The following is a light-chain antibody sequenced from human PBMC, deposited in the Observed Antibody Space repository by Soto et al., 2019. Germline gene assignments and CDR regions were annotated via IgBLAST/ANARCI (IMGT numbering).Light chain of an antibody. CDR3: CSDAGAVVV. V-gene: IGLV2-11*01. CDR1: NSNVGGYNY. J-gene: IGLJ2*01. Sequence: QSVLTQPRSVSGSPGQSVSISCTGSNSNVGGYNYVSWYQQHPGKVPKLMIYDVSERPSGVPDRFSGSKSGNTASLTISGLQAEDEAEYYCCSDAGAVVVFVGGSNLTVL. CDR2: DVS.